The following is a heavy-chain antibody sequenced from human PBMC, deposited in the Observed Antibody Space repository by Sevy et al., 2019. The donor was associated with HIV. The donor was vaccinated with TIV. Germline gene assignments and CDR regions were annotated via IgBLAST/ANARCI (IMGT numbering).Heavy chain of an antibody. CDR1: GFSFSSYW. Sequence: GGSLRLSCAASGFSFSSYWMSWVRRAPGKGLEWVATMKEDGSEKYYVDSVEGRFTISRDNAKNSLYLQMNSLRAEDTAVYLCVREGLGGYSDSLDCWGQGALVTVSS. CDR2: MKEDGSEK. V-gene: IGHV3-7*01. CDR3: VREGLGGYSDSLDC. D-gene: IGHD5-18*01. J-gene: IGHJ4*02.